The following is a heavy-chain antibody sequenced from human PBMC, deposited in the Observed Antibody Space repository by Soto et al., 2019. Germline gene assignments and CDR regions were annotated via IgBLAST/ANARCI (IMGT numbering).Heavy chain of an antibody. Sequence: EVQLLESGGGLVQPGWSLRLSCAASGFTFSSYAMSWFRQAPGKGLEWVSAISGSGGSTYYADSVKGRFTISRDNSKNTLYLQMNSLRAEDTAVYYCAKDPYGDSLEEFDCWGQGTLVTVSS. D-gene: IGHD4-17*01. CDR3: AKDPYGDSLEEFDC. CDR2: ISGSGGST. CDR1: GFTFSSYA. V-gene: IGHV3-23*01. J-gene: IGHJ4*02.